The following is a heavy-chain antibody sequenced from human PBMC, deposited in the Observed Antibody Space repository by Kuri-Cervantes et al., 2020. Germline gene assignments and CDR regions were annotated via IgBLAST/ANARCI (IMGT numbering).Heavy chain of an antibody. CDR3: ARIPNSATYPNWLDP. CDR2: IGTAGDT. V-gene: IGHV3-13*01. Sequence: GGSLRFYCAASGFTFSSYDINWVRQATGKGLEWVSAIGTAGDTYYPGSVKGRFTISRENAKNSLYLQMNSLRAGDTAVYYCARIPNSATYPNWLDPWGQGTLVTVSS. J-gene: IGHJ5*02. CDR1: GFTFSSYD. D-gene: IGHD1-26*01.